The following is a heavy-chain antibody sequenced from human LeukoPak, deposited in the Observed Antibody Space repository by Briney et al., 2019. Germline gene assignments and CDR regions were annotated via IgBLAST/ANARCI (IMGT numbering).Heavy chain of an antibody. D-gene: IGHD3-10*01. J-gene: IGHJ3*02. V-gene: IGHV4-59*04. Sequence: SETLSLTCTVSGGSISSYYWGWIRQPPGKGLEWIGSIYNSGSTYYNPSLKSRVTISLDTSKNQFSLKLRSVTAADTAVYYCIGSGSSHDAFDMWGQGTMVTVSP. CDR3: IGSGSSHDAFDM. CDR2: IYNSGST. CDR1: GGSISSYY.